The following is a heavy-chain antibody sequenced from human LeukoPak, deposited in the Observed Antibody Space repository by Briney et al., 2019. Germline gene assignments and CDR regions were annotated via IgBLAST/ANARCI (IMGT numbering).Heavy chain of an antibody. CDR3: AKDRYGSGRYFLDY. J-gene: IGHJ4*02. D-gene: IGHD3-10*01. CDR2: FSWNSGTI. CDR1: GFTFEDYA. Sequence: GGSLRLSCAASGFTFEDYAMHWVRQAPGKGLEWVSGFSWNSGTIGYADSVRGRFTISRDNAKNSLYLQMNSLRPEDTALYYCAKDRYGSGRYFLDYWGQGTLVTVSS. V-gene: IGHV3-9*01.